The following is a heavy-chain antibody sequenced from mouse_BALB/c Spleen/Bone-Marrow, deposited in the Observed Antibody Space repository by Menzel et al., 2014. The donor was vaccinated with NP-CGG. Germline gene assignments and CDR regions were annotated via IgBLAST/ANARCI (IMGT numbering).Heavy chain of an antibody. CDR2: INPDSRTI. CDR3: ARLGYYGGFAY. D-gene: IGHD2-3*01. V-gene: IGHV4-1*02. Sequence: EVQLQQSGGGLVQPGRSLKISCAASGFDFSGFWMGWVRLAPGKGPEWIGEINPDSRTINYSPFLKDRFIISRDNAKNTLYLYMSKVRSEDTALYYCARLGYYGGFAYWGQGTLVTVSA. J-gene: IGHJ3*01. CDR1: GFDFSGFW.